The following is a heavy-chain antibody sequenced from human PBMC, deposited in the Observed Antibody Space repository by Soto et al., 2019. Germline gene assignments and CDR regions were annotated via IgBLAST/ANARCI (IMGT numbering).Heavy chain of an antibody. D-gene: IGHD5-12*01. V-gene: IGHV4-34*01. Sequence: SETLSLTCAVYVGSFSGYYWSWIRKPPGKGLEWIGEINHSGSTNYNPSLKSRVTISVDTSKNQFSLKLSSVTAADTAVYYCARGLKRYSGYDAFSYWGQGTLVTVSS. CDR1: VGSFSGYY. CDR3: ARGLKRYSGYDAFSY. CDR2: INHSGST. J-gene: IGHJ4*02.